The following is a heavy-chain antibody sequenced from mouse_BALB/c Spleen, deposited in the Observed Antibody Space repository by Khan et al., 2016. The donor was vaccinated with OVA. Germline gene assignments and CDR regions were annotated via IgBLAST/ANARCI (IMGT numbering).Heavy chain of an antibody. D-gene: IGHD1-1*01. J-gene: IGHJ4*01. CDR2: ISYSGST. CDR1: GYSITSDYA. CDR3: ARDGSRYNYAMDY. V-gene: IGHV3-2*02. Sequence: EVQLQESGPGLVKPSQSLSLTCTVTGYSITSDYAWNWIRQFPGNKLEWMGYISYSGSTNYNPALKSRISITRNTSKNQFFLQLNSVTTEDTATSYCARDGSRYNYAMDYWGQGAAVIVAA.